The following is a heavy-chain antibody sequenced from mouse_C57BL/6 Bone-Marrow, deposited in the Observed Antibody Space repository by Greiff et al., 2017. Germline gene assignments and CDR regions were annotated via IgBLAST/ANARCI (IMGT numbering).Heavy chain of an antibody. CDR2: IHPNSGST. J-gene: IGHJ3*01. Sequence: QVHVKQPGAELVKPGASVKLSCKASGYTFTSYWMHWVKQRPGQGLEWIGMIHPNSGSTNYNEKFKSKATLTVDKSSSTAYMQLSSLTSEDSAVYYCAGPFAYWGQGTLVTVSA. CDR3: AGPFAY. V-gene: IGHV1-64*01. CDR1: GYTFTSYW.